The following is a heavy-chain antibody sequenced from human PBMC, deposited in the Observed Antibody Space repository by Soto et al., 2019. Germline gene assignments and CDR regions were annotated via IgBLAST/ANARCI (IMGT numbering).Heavy chain of an antibody. J-gene: IGHJ4*02. D-gene: IGHD3-9*01. CDR3: ARRLSGRYFDWFRD. V-gene: IGHV4-34*01. CDR2: INHSGST. CDR1: GGSFSGYY. Sequence: QVQLQQWGAGLLKPSETLSLTCAVYGGSFSGYYWSWIRQPPGKGLEWIGEINHSGSTNYNPSLKSRVTISVDTSKNQFSLKLSSVTAADTAVYYCARRLSGRYFDWFRDWGQGTLVTVSS.